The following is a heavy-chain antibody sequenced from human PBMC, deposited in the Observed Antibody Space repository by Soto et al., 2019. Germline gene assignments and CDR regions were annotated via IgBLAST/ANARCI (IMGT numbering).Heavy chain of an antibody. V-gene: IGHV3-74*01. CDR1: GFTFSSYW. J-gene: IGHJ6*02. D-gene: IGHD5-12*01. CDR3: ARDHGGYDYYYYYGMDV. CDR2: INSDGSST. Sequence: EVQLVESGGGLVQPGGSLRLSCAASGFTFSSYWMHWVRQAPGKGLVWVSRINSDGSSTSYADSVKGRFTISRDNAKNTLYLQMNSLRAEDTAVYYCARDHGGYDYYYYYGMDVWGQGTTVTVSS.